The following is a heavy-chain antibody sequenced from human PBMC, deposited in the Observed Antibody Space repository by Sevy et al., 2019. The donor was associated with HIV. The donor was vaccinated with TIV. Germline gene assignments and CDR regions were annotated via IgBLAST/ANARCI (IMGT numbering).Heavy chain of an antibody. D-gene: IGHD2-8*01. CDR3: TRNGGAIDNGFDP. J-gene: IGHJ5*02. CDR2: ISSSGSSI. Sequence: GGSLRLSCTASGFTFSSYDMNWVRQAPGKGLEWVSKISSSGSSIYYADSVKGRFTISRDHAKNSLNLQMNSLRAEDTAVYYCTRNGGAIDNGFDPWGQGTLVTVSS. V-gene: IGHV3-48*03. CDR1: GFTFSSYD.